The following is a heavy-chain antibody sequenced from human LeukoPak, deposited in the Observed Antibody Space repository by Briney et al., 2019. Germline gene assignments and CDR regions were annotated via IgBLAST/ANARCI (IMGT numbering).Heavy chain of an antibody. Sequence: SVKVSCKASRGTFSSYAISWVRQAPGQGLEWMGRIIPIHGIANYAQKFQGRVTITADKSTRTAYMELSSLRSEDTAVYYCARDRFSSWDYYYYYYGMDVWGQGTTVTVSS. CDR2: IIPIHGIA. V-gene: IGHV1-69*04. CDR1: RGTFSSYA. D-gene: IGHD6-13*01. J-gene: IGHJ6*02. CDR3: ARDRFSSWDYYYYYYGMDV.